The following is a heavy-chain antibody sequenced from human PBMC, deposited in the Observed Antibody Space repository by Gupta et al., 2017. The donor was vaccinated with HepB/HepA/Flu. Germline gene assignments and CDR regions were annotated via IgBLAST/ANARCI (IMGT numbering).Heavy chain of an antibody. J-gene: IGHJ4*02. D-gene: IGHD5-12*01. Sequence: EVQLVESGGGLVKPGGSLSLSCAASGFTFNNAWMTWVRQAPGKGLEWVGRIKSISGGGTTDYTAPVKGRFTISRDDSKNTLYLQMNSLKTEDTAVYYCTTCSGYGLDYWGQGTLVTVSS. CDR1: GFTFNNAW. CDR3: TTCSGYGLDY. CDR2: IKSISGGGTT. V-gene: IGHV3-15*01.